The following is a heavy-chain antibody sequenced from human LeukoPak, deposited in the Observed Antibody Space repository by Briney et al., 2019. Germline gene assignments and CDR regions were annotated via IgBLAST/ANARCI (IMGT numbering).Heavy chain of an antibody. Sequence: PSETLSLTCTVSGGSISSGGYYWSWICQHPGKGLEWIGYIYYSGSTYYNPSLKSRVTISVDTSKNQFSLKLSSVTAADTAVYYCARGRYSGSYPIDYWGQGALVTVSS. CDR3: ARGRYSGSYPIDY. D-gene: IGHD1-26*01. CDR2: IYYSGST. J-gene: IGHJ4*02. CDR1: GGSISSGGYY. V-gene: IGHV4-31*03.